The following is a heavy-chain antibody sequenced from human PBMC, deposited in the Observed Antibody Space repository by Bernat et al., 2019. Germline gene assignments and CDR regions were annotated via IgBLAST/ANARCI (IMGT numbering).Heavy chain of an antibody. CDR2: ISGSGGST. CDR3: AKDEGLFAYYFDY. J-gene: IGHJ4*02. CDR1: GFSFSRNA. V-gene: IGHV3-23*01. D-gene: IGHD3/OR15-3a*01. Sequence: EVQLLESGGGLVQPGGSLRLSCAASGFSFSRNAMGWVRQAPGKGLEWVSTISGSGGSTYYADSVKGRFTISRDNSKNTLYLQMNTLRAEDTAVYYCAKDEGLFAYYFDYWGQGTLVTVSS.